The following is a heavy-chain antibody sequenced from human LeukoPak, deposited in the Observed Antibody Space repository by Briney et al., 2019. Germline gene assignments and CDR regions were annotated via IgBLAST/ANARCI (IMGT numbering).Heavy chain of an antibody. J-gene: IGHJ4*02. Sequence: PGGSLRLSCAASGFTFSSYEMNWVRQAPGKGLEWVSYISSSGSTIYYADSVKGRFTISRDNAKNSLYLQMNSLRAEDTAVYYCARGSGSYYGTDYWGQGTLVTVSS. D-gene: IGHD1-26*01. CDR2: ISSSGSTI. CDR1: GFTFSSYE. CDR3: ARGSGSYYGTDY. V-gene: IGHV3-48*03.